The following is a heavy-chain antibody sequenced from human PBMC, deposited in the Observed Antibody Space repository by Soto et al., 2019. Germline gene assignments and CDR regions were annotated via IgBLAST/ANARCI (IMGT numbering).Heavy chain of an antibody. D-gene: IGHD6-6*01. Sequence: EVQLVETGGGLIQPGGSLRLSCAASGFTVSSNYMSWVRQAPGKGLEWVSVIYSGGSTYYADSVKGRFTISRDNSKNTLYLQMNSLRAEDTAVYYCAREGAAPTKYYFDYWGQGTLVTVSS. J-gene: IGHJ4*02. CDR2: IYSGGST. CDR1: GFTVSSNY. V-gene: IGHV3-53*02. CDR3: AREGAAPTKYYFDY.